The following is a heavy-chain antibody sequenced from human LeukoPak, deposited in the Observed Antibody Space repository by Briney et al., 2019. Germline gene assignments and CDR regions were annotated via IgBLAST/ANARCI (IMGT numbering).Heavy chain of an antibody. CDR3: AKTGGPWD. J-gene: IGHJ4*02. Sequence: PGGSLRLSCAASGFTVSSNFMTWVRQAPGKGLEWVSVIYRDGTTYYADSVKGRFTISRDTSRNTLDLQMNSLRGEDTAVYYCAKTGGPWDWGQGALVTVSS. CDR2: IYRDGTT. V-gene: IGHV3-53*01. CDR1: GFTVSSNF. D-gene: IGHD7-27*01.